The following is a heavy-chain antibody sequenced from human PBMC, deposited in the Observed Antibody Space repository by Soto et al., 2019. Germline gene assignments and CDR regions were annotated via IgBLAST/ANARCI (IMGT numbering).Heavy chain of an antibody. CDR1: GYTFSSYD. Sequence: QVQLVQSGAEVKKPGASVKVSCKASGYTFSSYDINWVRQETGQGLEWMGWMIPNSGKIGYAQKFQGRLTMTRNTSISTAYMELSSLRSEDTAVYYCARDYGAYSGDYWGQGTLVTVSS. V-gene: IGHV1-8*01. J-gene: IGHJ4*02. CDR3: ARDYGAYSGDY. D-gene: IGHD4-17*01. CDR2: MIPNSGKI.